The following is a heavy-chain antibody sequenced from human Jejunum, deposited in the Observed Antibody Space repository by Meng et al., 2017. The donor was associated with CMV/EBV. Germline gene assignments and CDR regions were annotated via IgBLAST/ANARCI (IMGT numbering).Heavy chain of an antibody. CDR3: DASDY. CDR1: GFSFRNFD. D-gene: IGHD6-6*01. Sequence: GSLKISCAASGFSFRNFDMSWARQAPGKGLEWVATITGSGSRTHYADSVKGRFTISRDNSKNTLYLQINSLRVEDTAIYYCDASDYWGQGTQVTVSS. V-gene: IGHV3-23*01. J-gene: IGHJ4*02. CDR2: ITGSGSRT.